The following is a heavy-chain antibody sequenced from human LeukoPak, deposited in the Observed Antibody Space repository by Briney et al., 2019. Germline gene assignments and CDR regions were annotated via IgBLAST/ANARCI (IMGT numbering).Heavy chain of an antibody. CDR3: ARDPYNGYYGDDYYYYMDV. CDR2: ITRDSIYT. J-gene: IGHJ6*03. CDR1: GFTFSNYN. V-gene: IGHV3-21*01. Sequence: GGCLRLSCAASGFTFSNYNMNLVRQTPGKGLEWVSSITRDSIYTFYADSVKGRFTISRDDAKNSLSLQMNSLRAEDTAVYYCARDPYNGYYGDDYYYYMDVWGKGTTVTISS. D-gene: IGHD4-17*01.